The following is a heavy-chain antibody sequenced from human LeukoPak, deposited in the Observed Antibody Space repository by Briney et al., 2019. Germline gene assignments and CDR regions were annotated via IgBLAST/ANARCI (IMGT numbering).Heavy chain of an antibody. V-gene: IGHV4-59*01. CDR2: IYYNGST. D-gene: IGHD1-26*01. Sequence: SETLSLTCTVSGGSISSYYWSWIRQPPGKGLEWIGYIYYNGSTNYNPSLKSRVTISVDTSKNQFSLKLSSVTAADTAVYYCARGGGSYDYWGQGTLVTVSS. CDR1: GGSISSYY. CDR3: ARGGGSYDY. J-gene: IGHJ4*02.